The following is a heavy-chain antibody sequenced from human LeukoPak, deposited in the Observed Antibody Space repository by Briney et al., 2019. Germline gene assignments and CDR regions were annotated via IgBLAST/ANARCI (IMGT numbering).Heavy chain of an antibody. V-gene: IGHV7-4-1*02. Sequence: ASVQVSRKASGYTFTGYYMHWVRQAPGQGLEWMGWINTNTGNPTYAQGLPGRFVFSLDTSLRTAYLQISRLKEEGTAVCYCAIVEGTWTAARMDVWGQGTTVTASS. CDR2: INTNTGNP. CDR3: AIVEGTWTAARMDV. J-gene: IGHJ6*02. D-gene: IGHD6-13*01. CDR1: GYTFTGYY.